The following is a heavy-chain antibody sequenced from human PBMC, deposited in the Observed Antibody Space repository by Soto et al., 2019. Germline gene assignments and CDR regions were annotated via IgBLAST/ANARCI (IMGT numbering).Heavy chain of an antibody. V-gene: IGHV1-69*06. CDR2: IIPILATP. CDR3: ARVGSRDAYNYVLDK. CDR1: GGIFSNFA. D-gene: IGHD5-18*01. Sequence: QVQLVQFGPEVKKPGSSVKVSCTASGGIFSNFAVSWVRQAPGQGLEWMGGIIPILATPKYAQKFQGRVTIAAVKNIAYMELSSLTSEDTAVYYCARVGSRDAYNYVLDKWGQGTLVTVSS. J-gene: IGHJ4*02.